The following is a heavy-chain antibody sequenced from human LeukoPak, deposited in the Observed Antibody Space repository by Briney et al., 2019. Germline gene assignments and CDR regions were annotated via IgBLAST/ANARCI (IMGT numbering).Heavy chain of an antibody. J-gene: IGHJ6*03. D-gene: IGHD6-19*01. V-gene: IGHV1-8*03. Sequence: GASVKVSCKASGYTFSNYEINWVRQAPGQGLEWMGWVNPNSGNTGYAQNFQGRVTILWNTSSSTAYMELSSLRSDDTAVYYCARGDSGWSPNYFYHMDVWGKGTTVTVSS. CDR1: GYTFSNYE. CDR2: VNPNSGNT. CDR3: ARGDSGWSPNYFYHMDV.